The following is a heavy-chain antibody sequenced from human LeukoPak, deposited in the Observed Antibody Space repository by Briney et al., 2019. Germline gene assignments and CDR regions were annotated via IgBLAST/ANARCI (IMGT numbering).Heavy chain of an antibody. D-gene: IGHD5-24*01. CDR1: GGSISSGGYY. Sequence: SETLSLTCTVSGGSISSGGYYWSWIRQPPGKGLEWIGYIYYSGSTNCNPSLKSRVTISVDTSKNQFSLKLSSVTAADTAVYYCARVRRDTSFDPWGQGTLVTVSS. CDR2: IYYSGST. V-gene: IGHV4-61*08. J-gene: IGHJ5*02. CDR3: ARVRRDTSFDP.